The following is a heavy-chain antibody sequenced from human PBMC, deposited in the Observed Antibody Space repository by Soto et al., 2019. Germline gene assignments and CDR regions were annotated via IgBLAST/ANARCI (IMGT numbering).Heavy chain of an antibody. CDR1: GGSISSGDYY. J-gene: IGHJ4*02. CDR3: AKAAFGGYCSG. D-gene: IGHD2-15*01. Sequence: SETLSLTCTVSGGSISSGDYYWSWIRQPPGKGLEWIGYIYYSGSTYYNPSLKSRVTISRDNSKNTLYLQMNSLRAEDTAVYYCAKAAFGGYCSGWGQGTLVTVSS. V-gene: IGHV4-30-4*01. CDR2: IYYSGST.